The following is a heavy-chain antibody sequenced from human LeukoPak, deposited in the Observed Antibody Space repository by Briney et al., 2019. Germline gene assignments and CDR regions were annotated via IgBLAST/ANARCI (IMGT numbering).Heavy chain of an antibody. Sequence: GGSLRLSCAASGFTFSSYAMHWVRQAPGKGLEWVAVISYDGSNKYYADSVKGRFTISRDNSKNTLYLHMNSLRAEDTAVYYCAKGGYCSGGSCYNKVDYWGQGTLVTVSS. CDR2: ISYDGSNK. V-gene: IGHV3-30-3*01. D-gene: IGHD2-15*01. CDR1: GFTFSSYA. J-gene: IGHJ4*02. CDR3: AKGGYCSGGSCYNKVDY.